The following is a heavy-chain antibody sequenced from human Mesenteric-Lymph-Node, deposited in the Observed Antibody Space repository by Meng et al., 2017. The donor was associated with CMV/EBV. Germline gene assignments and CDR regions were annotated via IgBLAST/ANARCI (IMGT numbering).Heavy chain of an antibody. D-gene: IGHD3-3*01. CDR2: INPSDGTT. CDR1: GYTFTNYY. CDR3: ARGPPTYYDFWSGYPPLY. Sequence: ASVKVSCKASGYTFTNYYIHWVRQAPGQGLEWMGIINPSDGTTVYAQKFQDRVTMTRDTSTSTVYMEVSSLRSEDTAVYFCARGPPTYYDFWSGYPPLYWGQGTLVTVSS. J-gene: IGHJ4*02. V-gene: IGHV1-46*01.